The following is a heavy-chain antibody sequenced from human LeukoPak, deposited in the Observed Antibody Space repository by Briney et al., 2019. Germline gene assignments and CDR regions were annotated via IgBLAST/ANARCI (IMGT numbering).Heavy chain of an antibody. V-gene: IGHV3-7*01. J-gene: IGHJ4*02. CDR2: INQGGSEK. CDR1: GFTLSSYW. D-gene: IGHD3-10*01. CDR3: AREVMDYYGSGSSYYFDY. Sequence: GGSLRLSCAASGFTLSSYWMSWVRQAPGKGLEWVANINQGGSEKYDVDSVKGRFTISRDNAKNSLYLQMNSLRAEDTAVYYCAREVMDYYGSGSSYYFDYWGQGTLVTVSS.